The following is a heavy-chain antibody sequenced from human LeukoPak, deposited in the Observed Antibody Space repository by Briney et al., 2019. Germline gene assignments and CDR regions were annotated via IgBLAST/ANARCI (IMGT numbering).Heavy chain of an antibody. CDR1: GFTFSGYW. CDR3: ARLMTTVTTDAFDI. V-gene: IGHV3-74*01. D-gene: IGHD4-17*01. Sequence: GGSLRLPCAASGFTFSGYWMHWVRQAPGKGLVWVSRINSDGGRTNYADSVKGRFTISRDNARNTLYLQMNSLRAEDTALYYCARLMTTVTTDAFDIWGQGTMVTVSS. CDR2: INSDGGRT. J-gene: IGHJ3*02.